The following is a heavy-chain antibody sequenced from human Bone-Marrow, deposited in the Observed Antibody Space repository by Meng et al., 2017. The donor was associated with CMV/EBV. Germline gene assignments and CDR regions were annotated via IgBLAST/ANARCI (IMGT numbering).Heavy chain of an antibody. CDR1: GLTFSSYA. V-gene: IGHV3-30*04. CDR2: ISYDGSNK. CDR3: ARDRSGDRFLEWSGRAFDI. J-gene: IGHJ3*02. Sequence: GESLKISCAVSGLTFSSYAMHWVRQAPGKGLEWVAVISYDGSNKYYADSVKGRFTISRDNSKNTLYLQMNSLRAEDTAVYYCARDRSGDRFLEWSGRAFDIWGQGTMVTVSS. D-gene: IGHD3-3*01.